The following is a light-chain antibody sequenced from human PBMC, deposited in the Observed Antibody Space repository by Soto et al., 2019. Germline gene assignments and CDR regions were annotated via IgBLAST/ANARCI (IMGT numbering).Light chain of an antibody. Sequence: DIQMTQSPSSLSASLGDRVTITCRASQSISSYLNWYQQKPGKAPKLLIYAASSLQSGVPSRFSGSGSGTDLTLTICSVQPEDFATYYCQQSYSTPRTFGQGTKLEIK. CDR1: QSISSY. J-gene: IGKJ2*01. CDR2: AAS. V-gene: IGKV1-39*01. CDR3: QQSYSTPRT.